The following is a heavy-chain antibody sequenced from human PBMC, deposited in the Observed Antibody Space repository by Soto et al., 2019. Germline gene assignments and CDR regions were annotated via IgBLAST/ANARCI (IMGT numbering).Heavy chain of an antibody. V-gene: IGHV4-31*03. CDR1: GGSISSGGYY. Sequence: QVQLQESGPGLVKPSQTLSLTCTVSGGSISSGGYYWSWIRQHPGKGLEWIGYIYYSGSTYYNPSLKTRVTISLDTCKNQFSLKLSSVTAADTAVYYCAREGDYCSGGSCYRWFDPWGQGTLVTVSS. CDR2: IYYSGST. J-gene: IGHJ5*02. D-gene: IGHD2-15*01. CDR3: AREGDYCSGGSCYRWFDP.